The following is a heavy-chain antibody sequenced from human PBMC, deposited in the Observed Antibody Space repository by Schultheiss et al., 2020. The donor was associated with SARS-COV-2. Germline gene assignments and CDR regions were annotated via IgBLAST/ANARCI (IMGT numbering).Heavy chain of an antibody. CDR3: ARDNGFDILTGYSTNWFDP. V-gene: IGHV3-33*08. CDR2: IWYDGSNK. Sequence: GGSLRLSCAASGFTVSSNYMSWVRQAPGKGLEWVAIIWYDGSNKYYADSVKGRFTISRDNSKNTLYLQMNSLRAEDTAVYYCARDNGFDILTGYSTNWFDPWGQGTLVTVSS. CDR1: GFTVSSNY. J-gene: IGHJ5*02. D-gene: IGHD3-9*01.